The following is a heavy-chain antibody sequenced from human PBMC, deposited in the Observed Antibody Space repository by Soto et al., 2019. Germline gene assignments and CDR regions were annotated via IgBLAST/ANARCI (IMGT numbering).Heavy chain of an antibody. V-gene: IGHV3-72*01. J-gene: IGHJ3*02. D-gene: IGHD2-21*02. CDR2: XRXTAHGFTT. CDR1: GFPFSNHY. CDR3: TRLLAYCGGDCYSFAFDI. Sequence: EVQLVESGGXXVQPGGSLRLSCAASGFPFSNHYMEWVRQAPGKGLXXXXXXRXTAHGFTTDYTASVKGRFSISRDDSKNSLYLQMNSLKTEDTAVYYCTRLLAYCGGDCYSFAFDIWGQGTMVTVSS.